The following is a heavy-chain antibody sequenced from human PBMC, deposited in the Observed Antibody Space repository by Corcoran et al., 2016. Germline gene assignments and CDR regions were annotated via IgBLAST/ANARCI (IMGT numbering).Heavy chain of an antibody. CDR2: IRSKANSYAT. CDR1: GFTFSGSA. V-gene: IGHV3-73*02. CDR3: AQGATRDY. Sequence: EVQLVESGGGLVQPGGSLKLSCAASGFTFSGSAMHWVRQASGKGLEWVGRIRSKANSYATAYVASVKGRFTISRDDSKNTAYLQMNSLKTEDMAVYYCAQGATRDYWGQGTLVTVSS. J-gene: IGHJ4*02. D-gene: IGHD1-26*01.